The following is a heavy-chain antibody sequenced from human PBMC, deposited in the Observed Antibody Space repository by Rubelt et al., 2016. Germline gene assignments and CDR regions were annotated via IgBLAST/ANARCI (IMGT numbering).Heavy chain of an antibody. CDR2: ISSSSSYI. CDR1: GFTFSDHF. Sequence: EVQLVESGGGLVQPGGSLRLSCAASGFTFSDHFMDWVRQAPGKGLEWVSSISSSSSYIYYADSVKGRFTISRDNAKNSLYLQMNSLRAEDTAVYYCARDLVVVVAVTDMTDAFDIWGQGTMVTVSS. J-gene: IGHJ3*02. D-gene: IGHD2-15*01. V-gene: IGHV3-21*02. CDR3: ARDLVVVVAVTDMTDAFDI.